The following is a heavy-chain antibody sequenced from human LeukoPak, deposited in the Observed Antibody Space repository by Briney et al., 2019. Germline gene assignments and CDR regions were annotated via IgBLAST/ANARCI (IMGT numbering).Heavy chain of an antibody. Sequence: ASVKVSCKASGYTFTGYYMHWVRQAPGQGLEWMGWINPNSGGTNYAQKFQGRVTMTRDTSISTAYMELSRLRSDDTAVYYCARVRYSSSPIKYFQHWGQGTLVTVSS. V-gene: IGHV1-2*02. CDR1: GYTFTGYY. CDR3: ARVRYSSSPIKYFQH. J-gene: IGHJ1*01. D-gene: IGHD6-6*01. CDR2: INPNSGGT.